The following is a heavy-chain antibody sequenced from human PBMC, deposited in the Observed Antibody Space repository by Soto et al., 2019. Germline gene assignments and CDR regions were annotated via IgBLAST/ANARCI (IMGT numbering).Heavy chain of an antibody. CDR2: IIPIFGTA. V-gene: IGHV1-69*13. Sequence: ASVKVSCKASGGTFSSYAISWVRQAPGQGLEWMGGIIPIFGTANYAQKFQGRVTITADESTSTAYMELSSLRSEDTAVYYCARGIAAAGPNLAPDYYYGMDVWGQGTTVTVSS. CDR1: GGTFSSYA. D-gene: IGHD6-13*01. J-gene: IGHJ6*02. CDR3: ARGIAAAGPNLAPDYYYGMDV.